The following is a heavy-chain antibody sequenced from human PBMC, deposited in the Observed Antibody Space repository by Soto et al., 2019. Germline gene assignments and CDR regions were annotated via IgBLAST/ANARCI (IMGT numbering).Heavy chain of an antibody. CDR2: IYYSGST. CDR3: ARGRSAYKFDY. V-gene: IGHV4-31*03. J-gene: IGHJ4*02. CDR1: GVSISSGGNY. Sequence: PSETLSLTCTVSGVSISSGGNYWSWIRQHPGKGLEWIGQIYYSGSTYYNPSLKSRVTISADTSKSQFSLNLSSVTAADTAVYYCARGRSAYKFDYWGQGTLVTVSS. D-gene: IGHD1-1*01.